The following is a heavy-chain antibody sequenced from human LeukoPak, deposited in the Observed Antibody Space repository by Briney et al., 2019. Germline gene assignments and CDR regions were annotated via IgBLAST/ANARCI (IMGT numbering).Heavy chain of an antibody. CDR3: ARNPGFFWSGYYGPGAFDI. J-gene: IGHJ3*02. Sequence: SQTLSLTCTVSGGSISSGDYYWSWVRQPPGKGLEWTGYIYYSGSTYYNPSLKSRVTISVDTSKNQFSLKLSSVTAADTAVYYCARNPGFFWSGYYGPGAFDIWGQGTMVTVSS. D-gene: IGHD3-3*01. V-gene: IGHV4-30-4*01. CDR2: IYYSGST. CDR1: GGSISSGDYY.